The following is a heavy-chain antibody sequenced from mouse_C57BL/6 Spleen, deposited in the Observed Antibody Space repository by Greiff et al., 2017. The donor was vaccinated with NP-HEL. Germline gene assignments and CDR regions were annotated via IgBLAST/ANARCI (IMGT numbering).Heavy chain of an antibody. D-gene: IGHD1-1*01. V-gene: IGHV5-17*01. CDR1: GFTFSDYG. Sequence: EVQLVESGGGLVKPGGSLKLSCAASGFTFSDYGMHWVRQAPEKGLEWVAYISSGSSTIYYADTVKGRFTISRDNAKNTLFLQRTSLRSDDTAMYYCARKVYYYGSSSLYFDVWGTGTTVTVSS. J-gene: IGHJ1*03. CDR3: ARKVYYYGSSSLYFDV. CDR2: ISSGSSTI.